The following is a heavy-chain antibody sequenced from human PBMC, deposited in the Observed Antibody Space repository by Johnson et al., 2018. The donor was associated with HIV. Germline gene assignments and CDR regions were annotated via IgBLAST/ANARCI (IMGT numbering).Heavy chain of an antibody. J-gene: IGHJ3*02. V-gene: IGHV3-11*04. D-gene: IGHD1-26*01. CDR1: GFTVSSNY. CDR2: ISSSGSTI. Sequence: QLVESGGGVVQPGRSLRLSCAASGFTVSSNYMTWVRQAPGKGLEWVSYISSSGSTIYYADSVKGRFTISRDNARNSLYLQMNSLRAEDTAVYYCAKDHIVGATLGRDAFDIWGQGTMVTVSS. CDR3: AKDHIVGATLGRDAFDI.